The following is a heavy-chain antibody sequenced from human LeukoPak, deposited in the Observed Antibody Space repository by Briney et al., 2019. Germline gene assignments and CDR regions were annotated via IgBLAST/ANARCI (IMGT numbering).Heavy chain of an antibody. D-gene: IGHD6-13*01. V-gene: IGHV4-61*02. J-gene: IGHJ4*02. CDR1: GGSISSGSYY. CDR3: ATSPAYSTMIKYYFDY. Sequence: SETLSLTCTVSGGSISSGSYYWSWIRQPAGKGLEWIGRIYTSGSTNYNPSLKSRVTISVDTSKNQFSLKLSSVTAADTAVYYRATSPAYSTMIKYYFDYWGQGTLVTVSS. CDR2: IYTSGST.